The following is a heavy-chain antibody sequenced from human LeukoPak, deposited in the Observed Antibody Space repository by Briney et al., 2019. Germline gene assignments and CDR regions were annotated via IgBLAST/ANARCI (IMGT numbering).Heavy chain of an antibody. J-gene: IGHJ4*02. CDR3: ARTPETFPGFDY. Sequence: ASVKVPCKASGYTFTSYYMHWVRQAPGQGLEWMGIINPSGGSTSYAQKFQGRVTMTRDTSTSTVYMELSSLRSEDTAVYYCARTPETFPGFDYWGQGTLVTVSS. CDR1: GYTFTSYY. V-gene: IGHV1-46*01. D-gene: IGHD1-14*01. CDR2: INPSGGST.